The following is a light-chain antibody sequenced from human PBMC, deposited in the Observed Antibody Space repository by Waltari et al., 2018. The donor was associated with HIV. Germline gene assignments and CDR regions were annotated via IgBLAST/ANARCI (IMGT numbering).Light chain of an antibody. V-gene: IGLV1-44*01. Sequence: QSVLTQPPSASGTPGQRVSISCSGSSSNIGSNIVNWYQQLPGTAPKLLIYSNKPRPAGVPDPLSGSKAGTSASLAISGLQSEDEADYYCAAWDDSLNAWVFGGGTKLTVL. J-gene: IGLJ3*02. CDR3: AAWDDSLNAWV. CDR2: SNK. CDR1: SSNIGSNI.